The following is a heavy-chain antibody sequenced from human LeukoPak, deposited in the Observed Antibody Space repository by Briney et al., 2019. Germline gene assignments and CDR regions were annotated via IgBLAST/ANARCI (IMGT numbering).Heavy chain of an antibody. CDR3: AKPGYSSGWSYVDY. Sequence: PGGSLRLSCAASGFTFSNYVMSWVRQAPGKGLEWVSAISGSGGGTYSADSVKGRFTISRDNSKNTLYLQMNSLRAEDTAVYYCAKPGYSSGWSYVDYWGQGTLVTVSS. J-gene: IGHJ4*02. CDR1: GFTFSNYV. V-gene: IGHV3-23*01. D-gene: IGHD6-19*01. CDR2: ISGSGGGT.